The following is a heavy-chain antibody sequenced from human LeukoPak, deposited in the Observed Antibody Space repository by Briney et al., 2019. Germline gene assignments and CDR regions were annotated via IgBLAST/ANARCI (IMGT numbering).Heavy chain of an antibody. V-gene: IGHV1-2*02. D-gene: IGHD6-13*01. CDR3: ARAPGVRGSSWYAKEFYWFDP. Sequence: ASVKVSCKASGYTFTGYYMHWVRQAPGQGLEWMGWINPNSGGTNYAQKFQGRVTMTRDTSISTAYMELSRLRSDDTAVYYCARAPGVRGSSWYAKEFYWFDPWGQGTLVTVSS. J-gene: IGHJ5*02. CDR1: GYTFTGYY. CDR2: INPNSGGT.